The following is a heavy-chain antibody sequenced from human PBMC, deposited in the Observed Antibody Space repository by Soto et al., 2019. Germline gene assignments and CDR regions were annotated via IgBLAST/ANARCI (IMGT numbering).Heavy chain of an antibody. D-gene: IGHD4-17*01. CDR3: ARLYGDSDYYYYYGMDV. CDR2: IYPGDSDT. V-gene: IGHV5-51*01. Sequence: PGESLKISCKCSGYSFTSYWIGLVRQITGKGLEWMGIIYPGDSDTRYSPSFQGQVTISADKSISTAYLQWSSLKASDTAMYYCARLYGDSDYYYYYGMDVWGQGTTVTVSS. J-gene: IGHJ6*02. CDR1: GYSFTSYW.